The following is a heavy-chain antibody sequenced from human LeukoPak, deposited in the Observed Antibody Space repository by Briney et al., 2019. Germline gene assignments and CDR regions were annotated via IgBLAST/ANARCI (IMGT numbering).Heavy chain of an antibody. CDR3: ARAALYPMIVVVTANWFDP. Sequence: GASVKVSCKASGYTFTSYGISWVRHAPGQGLEWMGWISAYNGNTNYAQKLQGRVTMTTDTSTSTAYMELRSLRSDDTAVYYCARAALYPMIVVVTANWFDPWGQGTLVTVSS. V-gene: IGHV1-18*01. J-gene: IGHJ5*02. CDR2: ISAYNGNT. CDR1: GYTFTSYG. D-gene: IGHD3-22*01.